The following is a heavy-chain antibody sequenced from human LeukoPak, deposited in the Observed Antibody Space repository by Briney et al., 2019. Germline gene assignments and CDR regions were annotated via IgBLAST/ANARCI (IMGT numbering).Heavy chain of an antibody. CDR3: ARDPPGDY. CDR1: GGSISSYY. Sequence: SETLSLTCTVSGGSISSYYWSWIRQPPGKGLEWIGYIYYSGSTNYNPSLKSRVAISVDTSKNQFSLKLSSVTAADTAVYYCARDPPGDYWGQGTLVTVSS. J-gene: IGHJ4*02. D-gene: IGHD3-10*01. CDR2: IYYSGST. V-gene: IGHV4-59*01.